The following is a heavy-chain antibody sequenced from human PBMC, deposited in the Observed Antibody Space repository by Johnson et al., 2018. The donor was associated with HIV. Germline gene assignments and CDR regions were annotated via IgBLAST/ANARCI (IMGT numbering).Heavy chain of an antibody. Sequence: VESGGGVVRPGESLRPSCAASGFTFSTYAMHWVRQAPGKGLAWVSFIRFDGSNKYYADSVKGRFTISSDNSKNTLYLQMNSLRAEDTAVYYCAKDYFGITIFPYAFDIWGQGTMVTVSS. J-gene: IGHJ3*02. V-gene: IGHV3-30*02. CDR3: AKDYFGITIFPYAFDI. CDR1: GFTFSTYA. CDR2: IRFDGSNK. D-gene: IGHD3-3*01.